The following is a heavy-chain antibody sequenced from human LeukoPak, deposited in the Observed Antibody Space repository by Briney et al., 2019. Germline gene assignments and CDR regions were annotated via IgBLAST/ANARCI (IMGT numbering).Heavy chain of an antibody. Sequence: GGSLRLSCAASGFTFSDYYMSWIRQAPGKGLEWVSYISSSGSTIYYADSVKGRFTISRDNAKNSLYLQMNSLRAEDTAVYYCTRDLSGTMVRGFFDYWGQGTLVTVSS. J-gene: IGHJ4*02. CDR1: GFTFSDYY. CDR2: ISSSGSTI. D-gene: IGHD3-10*01. CDR3: TRDLSGTMVRGFFDY. V-gene: IGHV3-11*04.